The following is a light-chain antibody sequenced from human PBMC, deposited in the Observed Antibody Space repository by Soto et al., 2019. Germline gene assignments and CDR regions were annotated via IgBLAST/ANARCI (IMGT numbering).Light chain of an antibody. CDR2: DVS. V-gene: IGLV2-11*01. J-gene: IGLJ1*01. Sequence: QSGLTQPRSVSGSPGQSVTISCTGTSSDVGGYNYGSWYQQHPGKAPKLMIYDVSKRPSGVPDRFSGSKSGNTASLTISRLQAQDEADYYCCSYAGSYNYVLGNWTKV. CDR1: SSDVGGYNY. CDR3: CSYAGSYNYV.